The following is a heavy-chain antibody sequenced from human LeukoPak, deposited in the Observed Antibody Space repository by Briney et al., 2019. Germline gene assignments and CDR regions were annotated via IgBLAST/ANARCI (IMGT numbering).Heavy chain of an antibody. CDR2: ISSSGSTI. CDR3: ARAGYCSSTSCYRDYYYYYMDV. CDR1: GFTFSDYY. J-gene: IGHJ6*03. V-gene: IGHV3-11*01. D-gene: IGHD2-2*01. Sequence: GGSLRLSCAASGFTFSDYYMSWIRQAPGKGLEWVPYISSSGSTIYYADSVKGRFTISRDNAKNSLYLQMNSLRAEDTAVYYCARAGYCSSTSCYRDYYYYYMDVWGKGTTVTVSS.